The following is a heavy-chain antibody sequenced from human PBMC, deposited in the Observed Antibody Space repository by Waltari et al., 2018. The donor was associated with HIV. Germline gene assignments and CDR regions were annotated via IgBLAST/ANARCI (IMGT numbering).Heavy chain of an antibody. D-gene: IGHD2-2*01. CDR2: IYTSGST. Sequence: QVQLQESGPGLVKPSQTLSLTCTVSGGSISSGSYYWSSIRPPAGTGLEWIVRIYTSGSTNYNPSLKSRVTISVDTSKNQFSLKLSSVTAADTAVYYCARTYCSSTSCYGGANWFDPWGQGTLVTVSS. CDR3: ARTYCSSTSCYGGANWFDP. V-gene: IGHV4-61*02. CDR1: GGSISSGSYY. J-gene: IGHJ5*02.